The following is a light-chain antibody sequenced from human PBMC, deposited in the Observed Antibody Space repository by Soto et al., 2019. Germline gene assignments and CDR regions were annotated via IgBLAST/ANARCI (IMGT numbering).Light chain of an antibody. CDR2: PTF. Sequence: QAVVTQGPPLTVSPEGTVTLTSGSSTGTVTSGHCPSWFQEKPAAAPGTLIYPTFSKPSWTPVRFSGSLLGGKAALTLSGAPPEDEADSYCLLSYNAPYVFGPGTKVTV. CDR3: LLSYNAPYV. J-gene: IGLJ1*01. V-gene: IGLV7-46*01. CDR1: TGTVTSGHC.